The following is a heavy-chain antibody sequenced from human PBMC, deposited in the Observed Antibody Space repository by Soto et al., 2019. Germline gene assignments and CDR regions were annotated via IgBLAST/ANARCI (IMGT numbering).Heavy chain of an antibody. CDR3: AGGVSGGTFDI. Sequence: QVQLQESGPGLVKSSETLSLTCTVSGGFINSYYWSWIRQPPGKGLEWIGYIYYSGSTNYNPSLMRRVAISVDACKHGFSLRLNAVTAADTAVYCCAGGVSGGTFDIWGQGTLFSVSS. D-gene: IGHD6-19*01. J-gene: IGHJ4*02. CDR1: GGFINSYY. V-gene: IGHV4-59*01. CDR2: IYYSGST.